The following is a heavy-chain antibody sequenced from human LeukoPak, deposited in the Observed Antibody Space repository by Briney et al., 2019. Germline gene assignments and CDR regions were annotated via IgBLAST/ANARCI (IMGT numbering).Heavy chain of an antibody. Sequence: SGGSLRLSCAASGFTFSDYYVSWIRQAPGKGLEWVSYISSSGSTIYYADSVKGRFTISRDNAKNSLYLRMNSLRAEDTAVYYCARERITMVRGVIMYYYGMDVWGQGTTVTVSS. CDR2: ISSSGSTI. D-gene: IGHD3-10*01. CDR3: ARERITMVRGVIMYYYGMDV. CDR1: GFTFSDYY. V-gene: IGHV3-11*01. J-gene: IGHJ6*02.